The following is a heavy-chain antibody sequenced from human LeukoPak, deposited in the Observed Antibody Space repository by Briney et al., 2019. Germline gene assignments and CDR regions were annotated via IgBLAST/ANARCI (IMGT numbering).Heavy chain of an antibody. CDR3: ARGCGSGYYFDY. V-gene: IGHV3-23*01. D-gene: IGHD3-10*01. CDR2: ISGSGGST. J-gene: IGHJ4*02. Sequence: GGSLRLSCAASGFTSSSYAMSWVRQAPGKGLEWVSAISGSGGSTYYADSVKGRFTISRDNSKNTLYLQMNSLRAEDTAVYYCARGCGSGYYFDYWGQGTLVTVSS. CDR1: GFTSSSYA.